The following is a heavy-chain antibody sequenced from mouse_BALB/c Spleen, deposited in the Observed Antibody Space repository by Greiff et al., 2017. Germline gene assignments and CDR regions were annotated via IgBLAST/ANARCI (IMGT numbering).Heavy chain of an antibody. CDR3: ARSEDGYYLAY. D-gene: IGHD2-3*01. Sequence: QVQLQQSGAELVRPGTSVKVSCKASGYAFTNYLIEWVKQRPGQGLEWIGVINPGSGGTNYNEKFKGKATLTADKSSSTAYMQLSSLTSDDSAVYFCARSEDGYYLAYWGQGTLVTVSA. CDR2: INPGSGGT. J-gene: IGHJ3*01. CDR1: GYAFTNYL. V-gene: IGHV1-54*01.